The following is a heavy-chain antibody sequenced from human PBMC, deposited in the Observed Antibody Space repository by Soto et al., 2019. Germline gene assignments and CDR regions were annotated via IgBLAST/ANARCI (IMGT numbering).Heavy chain of an antibody. CDR2: ISSSGSTI. Sequence: GGSLRLSCAASVFTFSDYYMSWIRQAAGKGLEWVSYISSSGSTIYYADSVKGRFTISRDNAKNSLYLQMNSLRAEDTAVYYCARAPWVYDSSGYYSDYWGQGTLVTVSS. CDR3: ARAPWVYDSSGYYSDY. CDR1: VFTFSDYY. J-gene: IGHJ4*02. V-gene: IGHV3-11*01. D-gene: IGHD3-22*01.